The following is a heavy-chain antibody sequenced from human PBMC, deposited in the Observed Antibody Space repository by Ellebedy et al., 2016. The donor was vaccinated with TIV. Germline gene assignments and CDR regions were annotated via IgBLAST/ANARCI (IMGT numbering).Heavy chain of an antibody. D-gene: IGHD1-26*01. Sequence: GGSLRLSXAASGFTFSSYAMSWVRQAPGKGLEWVSAISGSGGSTYYADSVKGRFTISRGNSKNTLYLQMNSLRAEDTAVYYCAKARVYSGSYYGAFDIWGQGTMVTVSS. J-gene: IGHJ3*02. V-gene: IGHV3-23*01. CDR1: GFTFSSYA. CDR3: AKARVYSGSYYGAFDI. CDR2: ISGSGGST.